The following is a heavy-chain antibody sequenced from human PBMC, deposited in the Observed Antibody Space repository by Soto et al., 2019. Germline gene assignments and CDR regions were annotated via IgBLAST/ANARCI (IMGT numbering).Heavy chain of an antibody. CDR2: ISAYNGNT. CDR1: GYTFTSYG. J-gene: IGHJ3*02. CDR3: ARDEVPPQAFDI. V-gene: IGHV1-18*01. Sequence: ASVKVSCKASGYTFTSYGISWVRQAPGQGPEWMGWISAYNGNTNYAQKFQGRVTITADKSTSTAYMELSSLRSEDTAVYYCARDEVPPQAFDIWGQGTMVTVSS.